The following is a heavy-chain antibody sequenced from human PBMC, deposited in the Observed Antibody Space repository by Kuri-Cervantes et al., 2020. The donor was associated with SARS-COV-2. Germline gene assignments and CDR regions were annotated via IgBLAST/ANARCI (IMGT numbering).Heavy chain of an antibody. CDR3: ANSLLLSLDY. Sequence: GESLKISCAASGFTFSSYSMNWVRQAPGKGLEWVSSISSSSSYIYYADSVKGRFTISRDNSKNTLYLQMNSLRAEDTAVYYCANSLLLSLDYWGQGTLVTDSS. CDR1: GFTFSSYS. V-gene: IGHV3-21*01. D-gene: IGHD1-26*01. J-gene: IGHJ4*02. CDR2: ISSSSSYI.